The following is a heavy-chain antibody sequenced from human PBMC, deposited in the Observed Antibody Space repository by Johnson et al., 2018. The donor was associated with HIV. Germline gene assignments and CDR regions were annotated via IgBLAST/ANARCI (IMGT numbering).Heavy chain of an antibody. CDR2: INWNGGST. CDR3: AKVAVATAAGGVGLNI. Sequence: VQLVESGGGVVQPGRSLRLSCAASGFTFDDYGMNWVRQAPGKGLEWVSGINWNGGSTGYGDSVKGRFTISRDNAKNSLYLQMNILRGEDTAVYYCAKVAVATAAGGVGLNIWGPGTMVTVSS. D-gene: IGHD6-13*01. V-gene: IGHV3-20*04. CDR1: GFTFDDYG. J-gene: IGHJ3*02.